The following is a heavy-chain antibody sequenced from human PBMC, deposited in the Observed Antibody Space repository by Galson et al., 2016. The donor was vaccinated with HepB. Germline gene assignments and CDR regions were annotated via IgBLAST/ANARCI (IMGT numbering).Heavy chain of an antibody. CDR2: INQSGNS. V-gene: IGHV4-34*01. CDR3: AGNPHVDNAMVSDY. D-gene: IGHD5-18*01. J-gene: IGHJ4*02. Sequence: TLSLTCAVDGGSSSRYYWTWIRQPPGKGLEWIAEINQSGNSNYNPSLKSRVDISMDTSKKHFSLQLRSVTAADTAMYFCAGNPHVDNAMVSDYGGQGTLVSVSS. CDR1: GGSSSRYY.